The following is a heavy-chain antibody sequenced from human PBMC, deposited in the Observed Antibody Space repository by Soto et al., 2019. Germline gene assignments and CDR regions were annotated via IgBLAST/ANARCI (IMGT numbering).Heavy chain of an antibody. D-gene: IGHD6-13*01. CDR3: ARDVRSSSWYFDY. CDR2: ISSSSSYI. V-gene: IGHV3-21*01. CDR1: GFTFSSYS. Sequence: GGSLRLSCAASGFTFSSYSMNWVRQAPGKGLEWVSSISSSSSYIYYADSVKGRFTISRDNAKNSLYLQMNSLRAEDMAVYYCARDVRSSSWYFDYWGQGTLVTVSS. J-gene: IGHJ4*02.